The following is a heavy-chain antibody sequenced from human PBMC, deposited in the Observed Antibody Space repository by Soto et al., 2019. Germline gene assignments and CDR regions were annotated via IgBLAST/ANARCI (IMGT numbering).Heavy chain of an antibody. V-gene: IGHV4-4*07. D-gene: IGHD5-18*01. CDR2: IYTSGST. Sequence: QVQLQESGPGLVKPSETLSLTCTVSGGSISSYYWSWIRQPAGKGLEWIGRIYTSGSTNYNPSLKRRVTMSVDTSQNQFSLTLSSVTAADTAVYYCARVGSYGTGYYYYYGMDVWGQGTTVTVSS. CDR3: ARVGSYGTGYYYYYGMDV. CDR1: GGSISSYY. J-gene: IGHJ6*02.